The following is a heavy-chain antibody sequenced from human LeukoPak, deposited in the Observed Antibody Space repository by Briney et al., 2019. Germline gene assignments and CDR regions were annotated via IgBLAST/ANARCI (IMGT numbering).Heavy chain of an antibody. CDR3: ARWYYDILTGYYWFDP. V-gene: IGHV3-48*03. J-gene: IGHJ5*02. CDR2: ISSSGSTI. Sequence: PGGSLSLSCAASGFTFSSYEMNWVRQAPGKGLEWVSYISSSGSTIYYADSVKGRFTISRDNAKNSLYLQMNSLRAEDTAVYYCARWYYDILTGYYWFDPWGQGTLVTVSS. CDR1: GFTFSSYE. D-gene: IGHD3-9*01.